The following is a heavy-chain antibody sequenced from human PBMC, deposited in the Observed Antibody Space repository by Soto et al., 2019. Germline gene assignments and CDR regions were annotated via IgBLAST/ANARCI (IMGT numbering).Heavy chain of an antibody. CDR2: IKSKTDGGTT. CDR3: TTDILYYDFWSGYSHFDY. Sequence: PGGSLRLSCAASGFTFSNAWMNWVRQAPGKGLEWVGRIKSKTDGGTTDYAAPVKGRFTISRDDSKNTLYLQMNSLKTEDTAVYYCTTDILYYDFWSGYSHFDYWGQGTLVTVSS. CDR1: GFTFSNAW. D-gene: IGHD3-3*01. V-gene: IGHV3-15*07. J-gene: IGHJ4*02.